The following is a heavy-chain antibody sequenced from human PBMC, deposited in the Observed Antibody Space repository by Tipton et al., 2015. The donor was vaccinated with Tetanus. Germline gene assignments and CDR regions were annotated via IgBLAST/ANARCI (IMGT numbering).Heavy chain of an antibody. Sequence: QSGPEVKKPGSSVKVSCETSGGSFSTYITSWVRQAPGQGLEWMGSIIPIFGTITYAQKFQGRVTITADKSTSTAHMSLTSLTSEDTAVYYCARAQNYFGVLASFFDPWGQGTLVIVSS. J-gene: IGHJ5*02. CDR2: IIPIFGTI. CDR3: ARAQNYFGVLASFFDP. D-gene: IGHD3-3*01. V-gene: IGHV1-69*06. CDR1: GGSFSTYI.